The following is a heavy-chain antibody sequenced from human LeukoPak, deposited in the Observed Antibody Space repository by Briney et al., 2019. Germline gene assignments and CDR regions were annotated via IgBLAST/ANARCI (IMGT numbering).Heavy chain of an antibody. CDR1: GDSISSSSYY. Sequence: PSETLSLTCTVSGDSISSSSYYWGWIRQPPGKGLEWIGSIYYSGSTYYNPSLKSRVTISVDTSKNQFSLKLSSVTAADTAVYYCARGYGETTPWGQGTLVTVSS. CDR2: IYYSGST. CDR3: ARGYGETTP. V-gene: IGHV4-39*07. D-gene: IGHD4-17*01. J-gene: IGHJ5*02.